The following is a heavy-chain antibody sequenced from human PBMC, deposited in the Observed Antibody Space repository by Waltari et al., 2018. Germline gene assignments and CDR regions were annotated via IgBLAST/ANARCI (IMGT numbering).Heavy chain of an antibody. V-gene: IGHV4-59*01. CDR2: IYYSGST. J-gene: IGHJ4*02. D-gene: IGHD2-15*01. CDR1: GGSITGYY. Sequence: QVQLQESGPGLVKPSETLSLTCTVSGGSITGYYWSWFRLPPGKGLEWIGYIYYSGSTNYNPSLKSRVTVSVDRSKNQFSLKLTSVTAADTAVYYCARVYCSGGSCYDLFDYWGQGTLVTVPS. CDR3: ARVYCSGGSCYDLFDY.